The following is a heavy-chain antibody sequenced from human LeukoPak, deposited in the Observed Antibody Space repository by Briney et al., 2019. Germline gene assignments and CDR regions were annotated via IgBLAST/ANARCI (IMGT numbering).Heavy chain of an antibody. Sequence: GASVKVSCKASGYTFTSYGISWVRQAPGQGLEWMGWISAYNGNTNYAQKLQGRVTMTTDTSTSTAYMELRSLRSDDTAVYYCAREGEGVGATTGNWFDPWGQGTLVTVSS. V-gene: IGHV1-18*01. CDR1: GYTFTSYG. CDR2: ISAYNGNT. CDR3: AREGEGVGATTGNWFDP. J-gene: IGHJ5*02. D-gene: IGHD1-26*01.